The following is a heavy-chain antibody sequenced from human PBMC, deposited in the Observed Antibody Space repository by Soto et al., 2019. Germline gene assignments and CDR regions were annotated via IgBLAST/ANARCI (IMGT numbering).Heavy chain of an antibody. CDR2: INAGNGNT. CDR1: GYTFTSYA. V-gene: IGHV1-3*01. J-gene: IGHJ3*02. D-gene: IGHD2-15*01. Sequence: GASVKVSCKASGYTFTSYAMHWVRQAPGQRLEWMGWINAGNGNTKYSQKFQGRVTITRDTSASTAYMELSSLRSEDTAVYYCASSTGYCSGGSCYSGTGLPHDAFDIWGQGTMVTVSS. CDR3: ASSTGYCSGGSCYSGTGLPHDAFDI.